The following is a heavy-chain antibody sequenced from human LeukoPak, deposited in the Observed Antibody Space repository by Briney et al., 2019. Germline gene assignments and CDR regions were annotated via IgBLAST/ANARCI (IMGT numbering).Heavy chain of an antibody. V-gene: IGHV3-53*01. CDR2: IYSGGST. CDR1: GFTVSSNY. CDR3: AKDTESDSSSWYEKYYYYYGMDV. D-gene: IGHD6-13*01. J-gene: IGHJ6*02. Sequence: PGGSLRLSCAASGFTVSSNYMSWVRQAPGKGLEWVSVIYSGGSTYCADSVKGRFTISRDNSKNTLYLQMNSLRADDTAVYYCAKDTESDSSSWYEKYYYYYGMDVWGQGTTVTVSS.